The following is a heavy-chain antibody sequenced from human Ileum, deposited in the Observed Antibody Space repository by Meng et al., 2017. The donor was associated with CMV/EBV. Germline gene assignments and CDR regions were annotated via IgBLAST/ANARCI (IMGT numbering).Heavy chain of an antibody. J-gene: IGHJ4*02. D-gene: IGHD3-16*01. CDR1: GLTMRSYW. CDR3: ARGGGASTVSSLDY. Sequence: ASGLTMRSYWMHWVRQAPGKGLLWVSRINNDGTIINYADSVKGRFTISRDNAKNTLYLQVSSLRVEDTAVYYCARGGGASTVSSLDYWGQGTLVTVSS. V-gene: IGHV3-74*01. CDR2: INNDGTII.